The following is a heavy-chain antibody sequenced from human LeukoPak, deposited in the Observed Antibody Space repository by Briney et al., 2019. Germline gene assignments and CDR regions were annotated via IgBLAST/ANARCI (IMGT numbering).Heavy chain of an antibody. J-gene: IGHJ4*02. Sequence: GGSLRLSCAASGFTFSSYGMHWVRQAPGKGLEWVAFIRYDGSNKYYADSVKGRFTISRDNSKDTLYLQMNSLRAEDTAVYYCAKDALWLVGRGSAVDYWGQGTLVTVSS. V-gene: IGHV3-30*02. CDR3: AKDALWLVGRGSAVDY. D-gene: IGHD3-10*01. CDR2: IRYDGSNK. CDR1: GFTFSSYG.